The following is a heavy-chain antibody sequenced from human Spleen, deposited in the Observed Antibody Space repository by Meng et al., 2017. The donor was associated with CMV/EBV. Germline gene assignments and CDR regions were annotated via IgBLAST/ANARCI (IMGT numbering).Heavy chain of an antibody. D-gene: IGHD2-2*01. V-gene: IGHV3-21*01. CDR3: ARGSRRSSTSSGPPGI. CDR2: ISSSSTYI. CDR1: EFSFSSYN. J-gene: IGHJ3*02. Sequence: GGSLRLSCVGSEFSFSSYNMNWVRQAPGKGLEWVSSISSSSTYIYYADSVKGRFTISRDNTKNSLYLQMNSLRAEDTAVYYCARGSRRSSTSSGPPGIWGQGTMVTVSS.